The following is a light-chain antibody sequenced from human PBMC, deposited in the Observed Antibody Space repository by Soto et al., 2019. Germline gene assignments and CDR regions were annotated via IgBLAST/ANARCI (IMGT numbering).Light chain of an antibody. CDR1: QSISSW. J-gene: IGKJ1*01. Sequence: DIQMTQSPSTLSASVGDRVTITCRASQSISSWLAWYQQKPGKAPKLLIYKASSLESGVPSRFSGSGSGTEFTLTISSLQPDDFATYYCQQYNSYSRTFGQGTKVKIK. V-gene: IGKV1-5*03. CDR2: KAS. CDR3: QQYNSYSRT.